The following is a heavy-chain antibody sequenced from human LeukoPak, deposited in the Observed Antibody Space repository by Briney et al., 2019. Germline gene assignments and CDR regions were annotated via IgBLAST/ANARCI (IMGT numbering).Heavy chain of an antibody. CDR2: ISYDGSNK. J-gene: IGHJ4*02. V-gene: IGHV3-30-3*01. CDR3: ARESLETYYYDSSGYSPLGY. D-gene: IGHD3-22*01. Sequence: GGSLRLSCAASGFTFSSYAMHWVRQAPGKGLEWGAVISYDGSNKYYANSVKGRFTISRDNSKNTLYLQMNSLRAEDTAVYYCARESLETYYYDSSGYSPLGYWGQGTLVTVSS. CDR1: GFTFSSYA.